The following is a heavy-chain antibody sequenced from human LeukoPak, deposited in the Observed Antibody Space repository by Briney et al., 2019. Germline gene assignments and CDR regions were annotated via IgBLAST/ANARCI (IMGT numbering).Heavy chain of an antibody. CDR3: TRGDGYNGGGMDV. J-gene: IGHJ6*02. V-gene: IGHV3-49*04. Sequence: GGSLRLSCTASGFSFGGYGMSWVRQAPGKGLEWVGFIRSKAYGGTTEYAASVKGRFTILRDDSKSIAYLQMNSLKTEDTAVYYCTRGDGYNGGGMDVWGQGTTVTV. CDR1: GFSFGGYG. D-gene: IGHD5-24*01. CDR2: IRSKAYGGTT.